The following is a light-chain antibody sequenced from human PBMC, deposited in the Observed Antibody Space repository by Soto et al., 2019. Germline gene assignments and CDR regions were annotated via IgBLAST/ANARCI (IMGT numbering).Light chain of an antibody. CDR2: AVS. V-gene: IGKV1-9*01. Sequence: ELTQSPAFMSASGGDRVTLACRASQGVTSYLAWYQQTPGQSPRLLIYAVSTLPTGVPSRFSGSGSGTEFTLTISSLQPEDFAIFYCQQLNRYPSTFGQGTRLDIK. CDR3: QQLNRYPST. J-gene: IGKJ5*01. CDR1: QGVTSY.